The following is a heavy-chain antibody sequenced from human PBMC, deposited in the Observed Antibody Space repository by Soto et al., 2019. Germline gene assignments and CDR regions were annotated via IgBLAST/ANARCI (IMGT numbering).Heavy chain of an antibody. D-gene: IGHD3-22*01. Sequence: SETLSLTCTVSGGSISSGGYYWSWIRQHPGKGLEWIGYIYYSGSTYYNPSLKSRVTISVDTSKNQFSLKLSSVTAADTAVYYCARVGTYYSDSSGYYTSNWFDPWGQGTLVTVSS. CDR3: ARVGTYYSDSSGYYTSNWFDP. J-gene: IGHJ5*02. V-gene: IGHV4-31*03. CDR1: GGSISSGGYY. CDR2: IYYSGST.